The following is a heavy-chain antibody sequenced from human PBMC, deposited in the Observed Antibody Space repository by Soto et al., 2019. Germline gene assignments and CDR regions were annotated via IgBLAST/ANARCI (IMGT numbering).Heavy chain of an antibody. CDR3: ASFVVPAEGWDYYYYMDV. CDR2: INHSGST. V-gene: IGHV4-34*01. CDR1: GGSFSGYY. J-gene: IGHJ6*03. Sequence: SETLSLTCAVYGGSFSGYYWSWIRQPPGKGLEWIGEINHSGSTNYNPSLKSRVTISVDTSKNQFSLKLSSVTAADTAVYYCASFVVPAEGWDYYYYMDVWGKGTTVTVSS. D-gene: IGHD2-2*01.